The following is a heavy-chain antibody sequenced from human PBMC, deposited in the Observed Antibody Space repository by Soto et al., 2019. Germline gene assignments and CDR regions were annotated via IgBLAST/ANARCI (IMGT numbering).Heavy chain of an antibody. V-gene: IGHV5-10-1*01. D-gene: IGHD2-15*01. CDR1: GYSFTSYW. CDR3: AREVVVVVAARDYYYGMDV. CDR2: IDPSDSYT. J-gene: IGHJ6*02. Sequence: GDSLKISCKGSGYSFTSYWISWVRQMPGKGLEWMGRIDPSDSYTNYSPSFQGHVTISADKSISTAYLQWSSLKASDTAMYYCAREVVVVVAARDYYYGMDVWGQGTTVTVSS.